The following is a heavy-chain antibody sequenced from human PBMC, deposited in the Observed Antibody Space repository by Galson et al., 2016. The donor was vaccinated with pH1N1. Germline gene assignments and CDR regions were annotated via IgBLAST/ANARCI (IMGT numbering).Heavy chain of an antibody. Sequence: SLRLSCAAFDFDFRHSDMHWVRQAAGKGLEWVSTIGTHDDTFYSDSVKGRFTISRKDAKNSLYLQMNSLRTGDTAVYYCAKSRYIGSADGCPFDFWGQGTMVTISS. CDR1: DFDFRHSD. CDR2: IGTHDDT. CDR3: AKSRYIGSADGCPFDF. V-gene: IGHV3-13*01. J-gene: IGHJ3*01. D-gene: IGHD1-26*01.